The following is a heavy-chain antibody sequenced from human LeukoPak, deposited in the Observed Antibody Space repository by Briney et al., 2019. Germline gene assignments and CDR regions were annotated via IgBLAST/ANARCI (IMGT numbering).Heavy chain of an antibody. CDR3: ARAHYRGNYGDFDY. Sequence: PGGSLRLSCAASGFTFSSYSMNWVRQAPGKGLEWVSSISSSSSYIYYADSVKGRFTISRDNSKNTLYLQMNSLRVEDTAVYYCARAHYRGNYGDFDYWGQGTLVTVSS. CDR2: ISSSSSYI. D-gene: IGHD1-26*01. J-gene: IGHJ4*02. CDR1: GFTFSSYS. V-gene: IGHV3-21*04.